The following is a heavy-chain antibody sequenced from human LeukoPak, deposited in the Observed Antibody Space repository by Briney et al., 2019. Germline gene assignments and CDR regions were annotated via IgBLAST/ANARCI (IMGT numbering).Heavy chain of an antibody. J-gene: IGHJ1*01. CDR1: GGTFSSYA. V-gene: IGHV1-69*04. Sequence: SVKVSCKASGGTFSSYAISWVRQAPGQGLEWMGRIIPILGIANYAQKFQGRVTITADKSTSTAYMELSSLRSEDTAVYYCARVDSSGPHAEYSQHWGQGTLVTVSS. D-gene: IGHD3-10*01. CDR2: IIPILGIA. CDR3: ARVDSSGPHAEYSQH.